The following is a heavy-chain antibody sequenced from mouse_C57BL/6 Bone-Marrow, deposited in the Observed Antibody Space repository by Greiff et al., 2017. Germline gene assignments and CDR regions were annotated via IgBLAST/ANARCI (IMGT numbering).Heavy chain of an antibody. CDR1: GYTFTDYN. Sequence: EVQLQQSGPELVKPGASVKMSCKASGYTFTDYNMHWVKQSHGQSLEWIGYINPNNGGTSYNQKFKGKATLTGNKSSSTAYLELRSLTSEDSAVYYCARGPYYYGRGVYYFDYCGQGTTHTVSS. CDR3: ARGPYYYGRGVYYFDY. D-gene: IGHD1-1*01. J-gene: IGHJ2*01. CDR2: INPNNGGT. V-gene: IGHV1-22*01.